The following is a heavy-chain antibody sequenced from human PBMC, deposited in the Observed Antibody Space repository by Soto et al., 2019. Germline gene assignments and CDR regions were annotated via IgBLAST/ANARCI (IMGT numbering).Heavy chain of an antibody. Sequence: PSETLSLTCIVSGGSISGYYWSWIRQPAGKELEWIGRIYSDGTTNYNPSPKGRGTMSVDTSKKQISLKLTSVTAADTAMYYCARDRGYRSGSFGSWGQGVLVTVSS. J-gene: IGHJ5*02. D-gene: IGHD5-18*01. CDR1: GGSISGYY. CDR3: ARDRGYRSGSFGS. CDR2: IYSDGTT. V-gene: IGHV4-4*07.